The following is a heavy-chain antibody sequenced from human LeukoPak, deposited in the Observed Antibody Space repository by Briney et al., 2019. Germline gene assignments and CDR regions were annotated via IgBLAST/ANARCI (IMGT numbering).Heavy chain of an antibody. J-gene: IGHJ4*02. Sequence: PGGSLRLSCAASGFTFSSYGMHWVRQAPGKGLEWVAFIRYDGSNKYYADSVKGRFTISRDNSKKTLYVQMNSLRGEDTAVYFCAKGYSSSTYFDYWGQGTLVTVSS. V-gene: IGHV3-30*02. CDR3: AKGYSSSTYFDY. D-gene: IGHD6-6*01. CDR1: GFTFSSYG. CDR2: IRYDGSNK.